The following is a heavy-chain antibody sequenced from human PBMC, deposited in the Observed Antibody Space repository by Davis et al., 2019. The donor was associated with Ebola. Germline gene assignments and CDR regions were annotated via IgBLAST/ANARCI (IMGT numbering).Heavy chain of an antibody. Sequence: GESLKISCATSGFPFSNYAMHWVRQTPDRGLEWVAVASHDGTTTFYEDSVKGRFTISRDNSKNTLYLRMNSLTADDTAVYFCARAVFHEVLDSWGQGTPVTVSS. V-gene: IGHV3-30*04. CDR1: GFPFSNYA. CDR3: ARAVFHEVLDS. D-gene: IGHD3-3*01. J-gene: IGHJ4*02. CDR2: ASHDGTTT.